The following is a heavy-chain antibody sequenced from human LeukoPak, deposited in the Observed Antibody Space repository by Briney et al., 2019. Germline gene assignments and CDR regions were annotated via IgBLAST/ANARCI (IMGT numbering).Heavy chain of an antibody. Sequence: SETLSLTYSASGGSISRYYWSWIRQPPGKGLKWIGYIYYSGSTNYNPSLKSRVTMSVDTSKNQFSLKLTSVTAADTAVYYCARLRPVAGYDAFDIWGHGTMVTVSS. CDR2: IYYSGST. V-gene: IGHV4-59*08. CDR3: ARLRPVAGYDAFDI. CDR1: GGSISRYY. J-gene: IGHJ3*02. D-gene: IGHD6-19*01.